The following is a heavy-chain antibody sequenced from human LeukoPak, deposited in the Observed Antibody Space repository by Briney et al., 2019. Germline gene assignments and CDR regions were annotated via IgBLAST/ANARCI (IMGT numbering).Heavy chain of an antibody. J-gene: IGHJ3*02. V-gene: IGHV3-30-3*01. CDR1: GFTFSSYA. CDR2: ISYDGSNK. D-gene: IGHD3-10*01. Sequence: GALRLSCAASGFTFSSYAMHWVRQAPGKGLEWVAVISYDGSNKYYAVSVKGRFTISRDNSKNTLYLQMNSLRAEDTAVYYCARDESYYGWGSAYAFDIWGQGTMVTVSS. CDR3: ARDESYYGWGSAYAFDI.